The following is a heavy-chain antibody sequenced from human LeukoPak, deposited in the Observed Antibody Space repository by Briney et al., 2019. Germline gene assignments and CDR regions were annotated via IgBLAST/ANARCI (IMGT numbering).Heavy chain of an antibody. J-gene: IGHJ5*02. CDR2: IIPILGIA. D-gene: IGHD3-22*01. CDR3: ARDRSTEETMIVVAPGDWFDP. V-gene: IGHV1-69*04. CDR1: GGTFSSYA. Sequence: GSSVKVSCKASGGTFSSYAISGVRQAPGQGREGMGRIIPILGIANYAQKFQGRVTITADKSTSTAYMELSSLRSEDTAVYYCARDRSTEETMIVVAPGDWFDPWGQGTLVTVSS.